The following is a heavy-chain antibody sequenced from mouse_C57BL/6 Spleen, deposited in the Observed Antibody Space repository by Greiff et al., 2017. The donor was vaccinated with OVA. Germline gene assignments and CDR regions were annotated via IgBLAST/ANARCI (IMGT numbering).Heavy chain of an antibody. D-gene: IGHD2-4*01. CDR3: AKANYDYDVDYAMDY. CDR1: GYTFTDYY. Sequence: VQLQQSGAELVRPGASVKLSCKASGYTFTDYYINWVKQRPGQGLEWIARIYPGSGNTYYNEKFKGKATLTAEKSSSTAYMQLSSLTSEDSAVYFCAKANYDYDVDYAMDYWGQGTSVTVSS. V-gene: IGHV1-76*01. CDR2: IYPGSGNT. J-gene: IGHJ4*01.